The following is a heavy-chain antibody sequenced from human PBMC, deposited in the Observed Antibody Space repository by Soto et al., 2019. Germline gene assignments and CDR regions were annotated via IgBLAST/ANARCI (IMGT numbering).Heavy chain of an antibody. CDR1: GFPFSSYS. D-gene: IGHD6-19*01. V-gene: IGHV3-21*01. CDR3: ARLAVAAAFDI. CDR2: ISSSSSYI. J-gene: IGHJ3*02. Sequence: GGSLRLSCAASGFPFSSYSMNWVRQAPEKGLEWVSSISSSSSYIYYADSVKDRFTISRDNAKNSLYLQMNSLRAEDTAVYYCARLAVAAAFDIWGQGTMVTVSS.